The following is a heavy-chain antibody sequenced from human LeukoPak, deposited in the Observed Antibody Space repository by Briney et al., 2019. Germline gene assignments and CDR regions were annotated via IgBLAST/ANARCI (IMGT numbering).Heavy chain of an antibody. CDR2: INPNSGGT. J-gene: IGHJ1*01. CDR3: ARDSSSWYGYFQH. V-gene: IGHV1-2*02. D-gene: IGHD6-13*01. Sequence: ASVKVSCKASGYTFTGYYMHWVRQAPGQGLEWMGWINPNSGGTNYAQKFQGRATMTRDTSISTAYMELSRLRSDDTAVYYCARDSSSWYGYFQHWGQGTLVTVSS. CDR1: GYTFTGYY.